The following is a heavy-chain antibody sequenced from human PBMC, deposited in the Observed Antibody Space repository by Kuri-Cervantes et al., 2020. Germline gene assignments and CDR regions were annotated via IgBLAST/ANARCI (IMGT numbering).Heavy chain of an antibody. V-gene: IGHV3-21*01. D-gene: IGHD1-1*01. J-gene: IGHJ3*02. CDR1: GFTFSSYS. CDR3: ARVNVNDALDI. Sequence: GESLKISCAASGFTFSSYSMNWVRQAPGKGLEWVSSISSSSYIYYADSVKGRFTISRDNAKSSLYLQMNSLRADDTAVYYCARVNVNDALDIWAQGTMVTVSS. CDR2: ISSSSYI.